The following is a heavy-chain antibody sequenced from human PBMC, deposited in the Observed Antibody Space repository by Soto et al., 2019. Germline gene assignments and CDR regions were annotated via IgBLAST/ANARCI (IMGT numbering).Heavy chain of an antibody. J-gene: IGHJ4*02. CDR2: IYYSGST. V-gene: IGHV4-39*01. CDR3: ARDLYSNPIDY. D-gene: IGHD4-4*01. CDR1: GGSISSSSYY. Sequence: QLQLQESGPGLVKPSETLSLTCTVSGGSISSSSYYWGWIRQPPGKGLEWIGSIYYSGSTYYNPSLKSRVTISVDTSKNQFSLKLSSVTAADTAVYYCARDLYSNPIDYWGQGTLVTVSS.